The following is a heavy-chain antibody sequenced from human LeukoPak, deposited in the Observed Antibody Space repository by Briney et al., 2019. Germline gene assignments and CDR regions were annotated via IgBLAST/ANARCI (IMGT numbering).Heavy chain of an antibody. CDR3: ARVYGDYGRGHFDY. Sequence: NPGGSLRLSCAVSGFTFSSYAMRWVRQAPGKGLEWVSSISSGSSYIYYADSVKGRFTISRDNAKNSLYLQMNSLRADDTAVFCRARVYGDYGRGHFDYWGQGTLVTVSS. D-gene: IGHD4-17*01. CDR1: GFTFSSYA. CDR2: ISSGSSYI. V-gene: IGHV3-21*01. J-gene: IGHJ4*02.